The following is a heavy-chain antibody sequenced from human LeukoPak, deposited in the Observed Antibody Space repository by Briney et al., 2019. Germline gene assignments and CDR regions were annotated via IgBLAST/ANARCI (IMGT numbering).Heavy chain of an antibody. D-gene: IGHD6-13*01. J-gene: IGHJ5*02. Sequence: GGSLRLSCAASGFTFSSYSMNWVRQAPGKGLEWVSSIGSRGTYIYYADSVKGRFTISRDNAKNSLYLQMNSLRAEDTAVYYCARDGSSSMFDPWGQGTLVTVSS. CDR1: GFTFSSYS. CDR3: ARDGSSSMFDP. CDR2: IGSRGTYI. V-gene: IGHV3-21*01.